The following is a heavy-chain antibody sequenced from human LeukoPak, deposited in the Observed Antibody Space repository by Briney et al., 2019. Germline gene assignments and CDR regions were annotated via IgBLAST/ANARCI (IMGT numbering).Heavy chain of an antibody. CDR2: ISYDGSNK. D-gene: IGHD2-15*01. CDR1: GFTFNNYS. V-gene: IGHV3-30*04. Sequence: GGSLRLSCAASGFTFNNYSMHWIRRAPGKGLEWVAVISYDGSNKCYADSVKGRFTISRDNSKNTLYLQMNSLRAEDTAVYYCARGDSGGSFVAANRYYGMDVWGQGTTVTVSS. CDR3: ARGDSGGSFVAANRYYGMDV. J-gene: IGHJ6*02.